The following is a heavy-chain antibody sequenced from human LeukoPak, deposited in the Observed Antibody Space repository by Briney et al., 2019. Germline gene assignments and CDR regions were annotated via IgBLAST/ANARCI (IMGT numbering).Heavy chain of an antibody. CDR2: ISGSGGST. V-gene: IGHV3-23*01. J-gene: IGHJ4*02. CDR3: AKSSYYDASGYYREYYFDY. D-gene: IGHD3-22*01. CDR1: GFTFSTYA. Sequence: GGSLRLSCEASGFTFSTYAMSWVRQAPGKGLEWVSIISGSGGSTYYADSVKGRFTISRDNSKNTLYLQMNSLRAEDTAVYYCAKSSYYDASGYYREYYFDYWGQGTLVTVSS.